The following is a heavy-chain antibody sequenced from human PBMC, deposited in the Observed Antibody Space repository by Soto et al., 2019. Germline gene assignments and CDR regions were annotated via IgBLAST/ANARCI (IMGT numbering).Heavy chain of an antibody. CDR1: GYTISRYA. J-gene: IGHJ4*02. V-gene: IGHV3-64D*06. CDR3: VKDGSRAYDFWSGYYPDMGDY. CDR2: ISSNGGST. Sequence: GRPLRVSCSDSGYTISRYAMHCVRQAPGKGLEYVSAISSNGGSTYYADSVKGRFTISRDNSKNTLYLQMSSLRAEDTAVYYCVKDGSRAYDFWSGYYPDMGDYWGQGTLVTDSS. D-gene: IGHD3-3*01.